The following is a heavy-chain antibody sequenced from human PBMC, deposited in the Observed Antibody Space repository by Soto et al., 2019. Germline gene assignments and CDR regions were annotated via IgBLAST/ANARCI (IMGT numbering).Heavy chain of an antibody. CDR1: GFTFSRYG. CDR2: IWYDGSND. CDR3: TRGYCSSYSCYGAAMDV. J-gene: IGHJ6*02. V-gene: IGHV3-33*01. Sequence: GGSLRLSCAASGFTFSRYGMHWVRQAPGKGLEWVAVIWYDGSNDDYVDSVKGRLTISRDNSNNMFYLEMNRLRAEDTAIYYCTRGYCSSYSCYGAAMDVWGQGTTVTVS. D-gene: IGHD2-2*01.